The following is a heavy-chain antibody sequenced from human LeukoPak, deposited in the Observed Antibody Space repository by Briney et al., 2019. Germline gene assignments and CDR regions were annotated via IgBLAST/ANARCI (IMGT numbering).Heavy chain of an antibody. CDR1: VLTFSNVW. V-gene: IGHV3-15*01. CDR2: IKSKTDGGTT. CDR3: VRYGPRNYFDY. D-gene: IGHD4-17*01. J-gene: IGHJ4*02. Sequence: GGSLRLSCAASVLTFSNVWMSWVRQAPGKGLEWVGRIKSKTDGGTTDYAAPVKGRFTISTDDSKNTLHLQMNSLKTEDTAVYYCVRYGPRNYFDYWGQGTLVTVSS.